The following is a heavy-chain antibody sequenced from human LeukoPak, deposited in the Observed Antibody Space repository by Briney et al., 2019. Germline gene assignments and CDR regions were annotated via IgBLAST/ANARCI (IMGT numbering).Heavy chain of an antibody. J-gene: IGHJ6*03. CDR2: IYYSGST. V-gene: IGHV4-59*05. Sequence: PSETLSLTCTVSGGSISSYYWSWIRQPPGKGLEWIGSIYYSGSTYYNPSLKGRVTISVDTSKNQFSLKLSSVTAADTAVYYCAPVGINMDVWGKGTTVTVSS. D-gene: IGHD1-14*01. CDR3: APVGINMDV. CDR1: GGSISSYY.